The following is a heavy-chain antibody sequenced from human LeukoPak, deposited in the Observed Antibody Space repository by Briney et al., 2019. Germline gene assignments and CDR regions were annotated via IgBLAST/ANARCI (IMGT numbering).Heavy chain of an antibody. J-gene: IGHJ4*02. Sequence: GGSLRLSCAASGFTFSSYSMNWVRQAPGKGLEWVSSISSSSSYIYYADSVKGRFTISRDNAKNSLYLQMNSLRAEDTAVYYCARQRFYGDYAGDYWGQGTLVTVSS. D-gene: IGHD4-17*01. CDR1: GFTFSSYS. CDR2: ISSSSSYI. CDR3: ARQRFYGDYAGDY. V-gene: IGHV3-21*01.